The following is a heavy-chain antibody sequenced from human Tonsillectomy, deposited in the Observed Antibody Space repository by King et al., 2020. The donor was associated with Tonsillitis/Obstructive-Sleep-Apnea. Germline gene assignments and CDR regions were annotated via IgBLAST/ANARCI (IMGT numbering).Heavy chain of an antibody. CDR3: ARIRGDLFFDY. J-gene: IGHJ4*02. V-gene: IGHV2-5*02. D-gene: IGHD3-3*02. CDR2: IYWDDDK. Sequence: TLKESGPTLVKPTQTLTLTCTFSGFSLITGVGVGWIRPPPGKALDWLALIYWDDDKRYSPSLKSRLSITKDSSKNQVVLTMTNMDPVDAATYFCARIRGDLFFDYWGQGTLVTVSS. CDR1: GFSLITGVG.